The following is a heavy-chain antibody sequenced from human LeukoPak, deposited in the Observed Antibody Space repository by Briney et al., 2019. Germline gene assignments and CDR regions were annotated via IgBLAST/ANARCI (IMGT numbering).Heavy chain of an antibody. CDR3: ATIDY. V-gene: IGHV3-66*02. J-gene: IGHJ4*02. CDR1: GFTVSDYS. Sequence: VGSLRLSCAASGFTVSDYSMSWIRQAPGKGLEWVSSIYADGDTSYADSVKGRFTISRDNSKDTLYLHMNSLRTEDTAVYFCATIDYWGQGTLVTVSS. CDR2: IYADGDT.